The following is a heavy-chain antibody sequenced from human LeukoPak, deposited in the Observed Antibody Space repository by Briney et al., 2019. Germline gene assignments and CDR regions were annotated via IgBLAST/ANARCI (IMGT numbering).Heavy chain of an antibody. CDR1: GFTFSSYW. Sequence: GGSLRLSCAGSGFTFSSYWMSWVRQAPGKGLEWVANIKQDGSEKYYVDSVKGRFTISRDNAKNSLCLQMNSLRAEDTAVYYCATRGCSGGYCYSYFDYWGQGTLVTVSS. CDR3: ATRGCSGGYCYSYFDY. V-gene: IGHV3-7*01. CDR2: IKQDGSEK. D-gene: IGHD2-15*01. J-gene: IGHJ4*02.